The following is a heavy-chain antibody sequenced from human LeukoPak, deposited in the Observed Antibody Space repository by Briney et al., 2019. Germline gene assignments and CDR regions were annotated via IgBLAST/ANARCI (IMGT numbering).Heavy chain of an antibody. D-gene: IGHD6-19*01. V-gene: IGHV3-53*01. CDR3: ARSPAFYDGAVVKYYFDY. Sequence: GSLRLSCAVSGFTVYTNSMSWVRQVPGKGLEWVSVIYTGGTTHYADSVKGRFTISRDNSKNTLYLEMNSLRAEDAAVYFCARSPAFYDGAVVKYYFDYWGQGTLVTVSS. J-gene: IGHJ4*02. CDR1: GFTVYTNS. CDR2: IYTGGTT.